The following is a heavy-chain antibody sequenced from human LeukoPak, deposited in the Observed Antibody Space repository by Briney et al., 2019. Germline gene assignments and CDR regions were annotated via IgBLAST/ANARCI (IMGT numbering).Heavy chain of an antibody. CDR2: LSGSGGTT. J-gene: IGHJ4*02. V-gene: IGHV3-23*01. D-gene: IGHD3-22*01. Sequence: PGGSLRLSCAASGFTFSDYTINWVRQAPGKGLEWVSGLSGSGGTTYYADSVKGRFTISRDNSKNTLYLQMDSLRAEDTAMYFCARAMMVVANLWGVYDYWGQGTLVTVSS. CDR1: GFTFSDYT. CDR3: ARAMMVVANLWGVYDY.